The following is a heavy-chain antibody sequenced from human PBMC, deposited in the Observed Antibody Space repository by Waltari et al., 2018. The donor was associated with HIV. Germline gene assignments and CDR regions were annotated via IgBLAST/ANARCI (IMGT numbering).Heavy chain of an antibody. D-gene: IGHD3-10*01. CDR2: IFRNSNR. V-gene: IGHV3-53*01. J-gene: IGHJ6*02. Sequence: EVQLVESGGDLTQPGGSLRLSCVISGFDVTSNYMSWVRQAPGKGLGWVSCIFRNSNRYCVESGKGRFTIFSDNSKNTVYLQMNSLRAEDTAVYYCARMHRYYGSDQSRYFYFGFDVWGQGTTVTVS. CDR3: ARMHRYYGSDQSRYFYFGFDV. CDR1: GFDVTSNY.